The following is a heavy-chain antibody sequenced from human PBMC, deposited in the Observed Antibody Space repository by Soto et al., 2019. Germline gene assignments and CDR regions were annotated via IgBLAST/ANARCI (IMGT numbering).Heavy chain of an antibody. J-gene: IGHJ4*02. CDR3: ARDHNYAFDY. CDR2: ISSSSTI. V-gene: IGHV3-48*02. D-gene: IGHD5-18*01. CDR1: GFTFSSYS. Sequence: EVQLVESGGGLVQPGGSLRLSCAASGFTFSSYSMNWVRQAPGKGLEWVSYISSSSTIYYADSVKGRFTISRDNAKNSLYLQMNSLIDEDTAVYYCARDHNYAFDYWGQGTLVTVSS.